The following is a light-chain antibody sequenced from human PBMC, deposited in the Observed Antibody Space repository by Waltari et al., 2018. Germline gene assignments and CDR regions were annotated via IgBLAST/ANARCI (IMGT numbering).Light chain of an antibody. CDR2: DAS. V-gene: IGKV3-11*01. CDR3: QQRSTWPLT. CDR1: QSIDNY. Sequence: EIVLTQSPATLSLSPGERATLSCRASQSIDNYLAWYQQKPGQVPRLLIYDASNRATGIPARFSGSRSGADFTLIISSLEPEDFAVYYCQQRSTWPLTFGGGTKVDIK. J-gene: IGKJ4*01.